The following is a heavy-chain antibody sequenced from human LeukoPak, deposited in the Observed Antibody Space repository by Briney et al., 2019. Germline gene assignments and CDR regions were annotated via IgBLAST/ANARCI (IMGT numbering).Heavy chain of an antibody. D-gene: IGHD3-3*01. J-gene: IGHJ3*02. CDR1: GFTFTNAW. CDR3: TTDNWRGLDAFDI. Sequence: GGSLRLSCAASGFTFTNAWMSWVRQAPGKGLEWVGRFKTKTDGGTTDYAAPVKGRFTISRDTSKNTLYLQMDSLKTGDTAMYYCTTDNWRGLDAFDIWGQGTMVTVSS. V-gene: IGHV3-15*01. CDR2: FKTKTDGGTT.